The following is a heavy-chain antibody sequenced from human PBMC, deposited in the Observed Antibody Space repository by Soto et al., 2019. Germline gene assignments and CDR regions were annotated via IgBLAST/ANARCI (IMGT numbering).Heavy chain of an antibody. V-gene: IGHV4-39*02. CDR2: IYYTGYT. CDR1: GGFISTSSYY. CDR3: ARSAIAVNGLFDH. J-gene: IGHJ4*02. D-gene: IGHD6-19*01. Sequence: QLQLQESGPGLVKPSETLSLTCTVSGGFISTSSYYWGWVRQPPGEGLEWIGTIYYTGYTYYNPSLTSRVAMSVDTSKDHFSLNLTSVIAADTAIYYCARSAIAVNGLFDHWGLGTLVTVSS.